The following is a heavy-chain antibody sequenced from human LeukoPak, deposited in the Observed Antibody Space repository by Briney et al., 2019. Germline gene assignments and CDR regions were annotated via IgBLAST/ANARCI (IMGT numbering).Heavy chain of an antibody. Sequence: SETLSLTCAVYGGSFSGYYWSWIRQPPGKGLEWIGEINHSGSTNYNPSLKSRVTISVDTSKNQFSLKLSSVTAADTAVYYCARLGVWGSYRSDYWGQGTLVTVSS. J-gene: IGHJ4*02. CDR2: INHSGST. V-gene: IGHV4-34*01. CDR3: ARLGVWGSYRSDY. D-gene: IGHD3-16*02. CDR1: GGSFSGYY.